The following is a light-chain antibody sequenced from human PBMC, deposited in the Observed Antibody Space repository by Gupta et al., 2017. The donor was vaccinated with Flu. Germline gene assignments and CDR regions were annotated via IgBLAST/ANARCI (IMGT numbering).Light chain of an antibody. CDR2: DAS. J-gene: IGKJ4*01. V-gene: IGKV1-33*01. Sequence: PSSLSASVGDRVTITCQASQRSSNYLNWYQQKKGKAPKLLICDASNMETGIPSRFRGSGSGSDFTMTISSLQPEDTATYYCQQQDNRPLTFGGGTNVEIK. CDR1: QRSSNY. CDR3: QQQDNRPLT.